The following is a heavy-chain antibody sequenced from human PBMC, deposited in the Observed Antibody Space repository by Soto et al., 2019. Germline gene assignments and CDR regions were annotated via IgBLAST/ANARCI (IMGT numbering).Heavy chain of an antibody. V-gene: IGHV1-8*01. Sequence: ASVKVSCKASGYTFTSYDINWVRQATGQGLEWMGWMNPNSGNTGYAQKFQGRVTMTRNTSISTAYMELSSLRSEDTAVYYCARAPKIVVVPAASQKGYYYYMDVWGKGTTVTVSS. CDR3: ARAPKIVVVPAASQKGYYYYMDV. D-gene: IGHD2-2*01. CDR1: GYTFTSYD. J-gene: IGHJ6*03. CDR2: MNPNSGNT.